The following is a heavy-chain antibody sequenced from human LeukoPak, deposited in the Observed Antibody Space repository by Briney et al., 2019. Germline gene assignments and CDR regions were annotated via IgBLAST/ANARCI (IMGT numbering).Heavy chain of an antibody. D-gene: IGHD2-15*01. J-gene: IGHJ5*02. V-gene: IGHV3-21*01. CDR3: ARGADGVSSNSRGWFDP. Sequence: GGSLRLSCAASGFTFSSHNMNWVRQAPGEGLEWVSSISTSSSYIYYADSVKGRFTISRDNAKNSLYLQMNSLRAEDTAVYYCARGADGVSSNSRGWFDPWGQGTLVTVSS. CDR1: GFTFSSHN. CDR2: ISTSSSYI.